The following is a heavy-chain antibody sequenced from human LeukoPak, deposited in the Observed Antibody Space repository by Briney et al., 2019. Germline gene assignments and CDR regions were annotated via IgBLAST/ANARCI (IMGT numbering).Heavy chain of an antibody. D-gene: IGHD3-22*01. Sequence: GGTLRLSCAASGLTFSSYGMSWVRQAPGKGLEWISGISASGDNAWYVDSVKGRFTISRDTSKNTLYLQMNSLRAEDTAVYYCARAGYYYDSSGYYYNPDAFDIWGQGTMVTVSS. CDR1: GLTFSSYG. CDR3: ARAGYYYDSSGYYYNPDAFDI. J-gene: IGHJ3*02. V-gene: IGHV3-23*01. CDR2: ISASGDNA.